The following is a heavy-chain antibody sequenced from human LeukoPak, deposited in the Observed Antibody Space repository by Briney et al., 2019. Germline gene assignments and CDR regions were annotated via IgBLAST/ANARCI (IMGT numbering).Heavy chain of an antibody. CDR2: IYYSGST. Sequence: SQTLSLTCTVSGGSISSGGYSWSWIRQHPGKGLEWIGYIYYSGSTYYNPSLKSRLTISVDTSKNQFSLNLSSVTAADTAVYYCARSVGATHLDYWGQGTLVTVSS. D-gene: IGHD1-26*01. V-gene: IGHV4-31*03. CDR1: GGSISSGGYS. J-gene: IGHJ4*02. CDR3: ARSVGATHLDY.